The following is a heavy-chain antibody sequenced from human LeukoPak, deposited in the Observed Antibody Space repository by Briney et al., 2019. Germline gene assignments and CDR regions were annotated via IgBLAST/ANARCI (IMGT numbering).Heavy chain of an antibody. CDR2: INSDGSSI. D-gene: IGHD2-2*01. Sequence: GGSLRLSCAASGFAFSSYSMNWVRQAPGKGLMWVSRINSDGSSITYADSVKGRFTISRDNAKNTLYLQMNSLRVEDTAVYYCAKGPGAMDYWGQGTLVTVSS. J-gene: IGHJ4*02. V-gene: IGHV3-74*03. CDR3: AKGPGAMDY. CDR1: GFAFSSYS.